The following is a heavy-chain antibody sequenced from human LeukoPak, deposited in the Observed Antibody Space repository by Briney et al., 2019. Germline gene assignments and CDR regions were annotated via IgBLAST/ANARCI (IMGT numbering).Heavy chain of an antibody. Sequence: GSLRLSFAASGFTFSSYSMNWVRQAPGKGLEWVSYISSSSSTIYYADSVKGRFTISRDNAENSLYLQMNSLRAEDTAVYYCARDGDTVFDYWGQGTLVTVSS. V-gene: IGHV3-48*01. CDR3: ARDGDTVFDY. CDR2: ISSSSSTI. CDR1: GFTFSSYS. J-gene: IGHJ4*02. D-gene: IGHD7-27*01.